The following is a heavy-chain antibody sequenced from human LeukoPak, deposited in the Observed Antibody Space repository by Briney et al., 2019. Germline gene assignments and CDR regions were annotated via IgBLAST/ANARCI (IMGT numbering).Heavy chain of an antibody. CDR1: GGSISSFY. Sequence: SETLSLTCTVSGGSISSFYWSWIRQPPGKGLGWIGEINHSGSTNYNPSLKSRVTISVDTSKNQFSLKLSSVTAADTAVYYCARGVLWFGELPAPRMDVWGKGTTVTVSS. D-gene: IGHD3-10*01. J-gene: IGHJ6*04. V-gene: IGHV4-34*01. CDR3: ARGVLWFGELPAPRMDV. CDR2: INHSGST.